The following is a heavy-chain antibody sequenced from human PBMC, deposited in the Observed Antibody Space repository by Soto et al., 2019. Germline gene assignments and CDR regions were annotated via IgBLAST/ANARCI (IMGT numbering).Heavy chain of an antibody. D-gene: IGHD3-3*01. J-gene: IGHJ6*02. CDR1: GFRFDDYN. CDR2: ITWNGGNT. CDR3: ARETLSFGSALDV. V-gene: IGHV3-43*01. Sequence: PGGSLRLSCAASGFRFDDYNMHWVRQAPGKGLEWVSLITWNGGNTYYADSVKGRFTISRDGTTQSVYLQMTGLKREDTGLYYCARETLSFGSALDVWGQGTMVTVSS.